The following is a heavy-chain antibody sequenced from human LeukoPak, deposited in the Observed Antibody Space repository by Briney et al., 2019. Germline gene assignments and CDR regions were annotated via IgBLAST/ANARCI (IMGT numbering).Heavy chain of an antibody. D-gene: IGHD7-27*01. CDR3: ARHPLGITHYYYYMDV. Sequence: SETLSLTCTVSGYSIRSGYYWGWIRQPPGKGLEWIGIMHHSGNTYSNPSLKSRVTISVDTSNNQFSLKLSSVTAADTAVYYCARHPLGITHYYYYMDVWGKGTTVTVSS. J-gene: IGHJ6*03. CDR2: MHHSGNT. V-gene: IGHV4-38-2*02. CDR1: GYSIRSGYY.